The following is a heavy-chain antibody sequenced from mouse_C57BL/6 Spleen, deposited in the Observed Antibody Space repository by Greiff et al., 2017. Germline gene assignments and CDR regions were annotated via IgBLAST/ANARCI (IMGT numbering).Heavy chain of an antibody. Sequence: EVQLQQSGAELVKPGASVKLSCTASGFNIKDYYMHWVKQRTEQGLEWIGRIDPEDGETKYAPKFPGQATITADTSSNTAYLRLSSLTSEDAAVYCGTTLYYYGSSSFDYWGQGTTLTVSS. CDR3: TTLYYYGSSSFDY. D-gene: IGHD1-1*01. CDR1: GFNIKDYY. CDR2: IDPEDGET. J-gene: IGHJ2*01. V-gene: IGHV14-2*01.